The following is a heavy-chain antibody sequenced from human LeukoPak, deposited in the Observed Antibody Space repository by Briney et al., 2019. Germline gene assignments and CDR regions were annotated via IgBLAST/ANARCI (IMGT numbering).Heavy chain of an antibody. CDR1: GFTFSSYD. CDR2: IGTAGDT. V-gene: IGHV3-13*01. Sequence: GGSLRLSCAASGFTFSSYDMHWVRQATGKGLEWVSAIGTAGDTYYPGSVKGRFTISRENAKNSLYLQMNSLRAGDTAVYYCARGRRAVTMVWYFDLWGRGTLVTVSS. J-gene: IGHJ2*01. CDR3: ARGRRAVTMVWYFDL. D-gene: IGHD3-10*01.